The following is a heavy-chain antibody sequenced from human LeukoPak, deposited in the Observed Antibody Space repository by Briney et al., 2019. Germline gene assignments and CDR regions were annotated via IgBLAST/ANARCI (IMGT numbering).Heavy chain of an antibody. V-gene: IGHV3-7*04. CDR1: GFTFSSYW. CDR3: ARGKGNAFDY. D-gene: IGHD1-1*01. J-gene: IGHJ4*02. CDR2: IKEDGSEK. Sequence: SGGSLRLSCAASGFTFSSYWMNWVSQAPGKGLEWVANIKEDGSEKYYVDSVKGRFTISRDNAKNPLYLQMNSLRAEDTAVYYCARGKGNAFDYWGQGTLVTVSS.